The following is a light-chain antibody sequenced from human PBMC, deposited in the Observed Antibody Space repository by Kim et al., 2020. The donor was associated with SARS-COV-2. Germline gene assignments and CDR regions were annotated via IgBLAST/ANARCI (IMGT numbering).Light chain of an antibody. CDR3: QQYDNRPPLT. J-gene: IGKJ2*01. Sequence: EIVMTQSPATLSVSPGERATLSCRASQSISTNLAWYQQKPGQAPRLLIYGASTRATDIPARFSGSGSGTEFTLTISSLQSEDFAVYYCQQYDNRPPLTFGQGTKLEI. CDR1: QSISTN. CDR2: GAS. V-gene: IGKV3-15*01.